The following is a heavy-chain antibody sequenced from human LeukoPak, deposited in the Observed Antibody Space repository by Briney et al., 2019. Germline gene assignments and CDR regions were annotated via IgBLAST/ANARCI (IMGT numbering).Heavy chain of an antibody. CDR3: ASQRGYCSGGSCYSSDY. D-gene: IGHD2-15*01. CDR1: GGSFSGYY. V-gene: IGHV4-34*01. CDR2: INHSGST. Sequence: SETLSLTCAVYGGSFSGYYWNWIRQPPGKGLEWIGEINHSGSTNYNPSLKSRVSISVDTSKNQFSLKLSSVTAADTAVYYCASQRGYCSGGSCYSSDYWGQGTLVTVSS. J-gene: IGHJ4*02.